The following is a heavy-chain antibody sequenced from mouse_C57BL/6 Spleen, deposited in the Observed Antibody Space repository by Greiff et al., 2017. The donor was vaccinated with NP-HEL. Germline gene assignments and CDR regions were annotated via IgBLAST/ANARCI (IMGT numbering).Heavy chain of an antibody. Sequence: VQLQQSGAELVRPGASVTLSCKASGYTFTDYEMHWVKQTPVHGLEWIGAIDPETGGTAYNQKFKGKAILTADKSSSTAYMELRSLTSEDSAFYYCTRGGYDYDRRFAYWGQGTLVTVSA. CDR1: GYTFTDYE. CDR2: IDPETGGT. D-gene: IGHD2-4*01. CDR3: TRGGYDYDRRFAY. V-gene: IGHV1-15*01. J-gene: IGHJ3*01.